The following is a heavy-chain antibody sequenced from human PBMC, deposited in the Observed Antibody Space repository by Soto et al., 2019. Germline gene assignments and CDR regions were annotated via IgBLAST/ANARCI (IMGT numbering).Heavy chain of an antibody. V-gene: IGHV3-33*01. CDR2: IWYDGRNI. CDR3: PRDSPNLSTYVSDALDL. Sequence: PXVCLRLTCSESGFSFNSYGLHWVRQAPGKGLEWVAVIWYDGRNIFYADSVKGRFTVSRDNSKNTVYFQMNNLRVEDTALYYCPRDSPNLSTYVSDALDLCGHRTMVTVSS. D-gene: IGHD3-10*02. CDR1: GFSFNSYG. J-gene: IGHJ3*01.